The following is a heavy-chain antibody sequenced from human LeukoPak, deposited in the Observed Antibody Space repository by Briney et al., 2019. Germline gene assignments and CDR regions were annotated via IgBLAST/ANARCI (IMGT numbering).Heavy chain of an antibody. D-gene: IGHD6-19*01. CDR3: ARAIAVVGTTTDFQY. V-gene: IGHV1-18*04. Sequence: GASVKVSCKASGYTFISYGITWVRQAPGQGLEWMGWVSAYNGNTDYAQEFQGRVTMTTDTSTRTAYMELRSLRSGDTAVYYCARAIAVVGTTTDFQYWGQGTQVTVSS. J-gene: IGHJ1*01. CDR1: GYTFISYG. CDR2: VSAYNGNT.